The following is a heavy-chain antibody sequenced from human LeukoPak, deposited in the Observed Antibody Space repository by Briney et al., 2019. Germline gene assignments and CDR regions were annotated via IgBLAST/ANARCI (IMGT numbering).Heavy chain of an antibody. V-gene: IGHV4-61*02. CDR2: ISSSGST. Sequence: SETLSLTCTVSGDSTSSGDYYWRWIRQPAGTGLEWIGRISSSGSTNYNPSLKSRVTISVDTSKNQFSLKLSSVTAADTAVYFCARGPYSYDSSGAFDIWGQGTMVTVSS. CDR1: GDSTSSGDYY. J-gene: IGHJ3*02. CDR3: ARGPYSYDSSGAFDI. D-gene: IGHD3-22*01.